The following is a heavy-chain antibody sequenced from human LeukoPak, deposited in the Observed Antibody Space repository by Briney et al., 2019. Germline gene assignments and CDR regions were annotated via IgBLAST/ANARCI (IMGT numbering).Heavy chain of an antibody. CDR1: GYTLTELS. CDR2: FDPEDGET. D-gene: IGHD4-11*01. V-gene: IGHV1-24*01. J-gene: IGHJ6*04. Sequence: EASVKVSCKVSGYTLTELSMHWVRQAPGKGLEWMGGFDPEDGETIHAQKFQGRVTMTEDTSTDTAYMELSSLRSEDTAVYYCATTDPRFYSNYVYYYGMDVWGKGTTVTVSS. CDR3: ATTDPRFYSNYVYYYGMDV.